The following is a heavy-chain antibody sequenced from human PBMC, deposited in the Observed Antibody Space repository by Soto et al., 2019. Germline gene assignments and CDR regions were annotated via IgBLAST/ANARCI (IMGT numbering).Heavy chain of an antibody. CDR2: INAGNGNT. CDR3: ARDRGYSYGPFDY. CDR1: GYTFTSYA. Sequence: QVQLVQSGAEEKKPGASVKVSCKASGYTFTSYAMHWVRQAPGQRLEWMGWINAGNGNTKYSQKFRGRVTITRDTSASTAYMELSSLRSEDTAVYYCARDRGYSYGPFDYWGQGTLVTVSS. V-gene: IGHV1-3*05. J-gene: IGHJ4*02. D-gene: IGHD5-18*01.